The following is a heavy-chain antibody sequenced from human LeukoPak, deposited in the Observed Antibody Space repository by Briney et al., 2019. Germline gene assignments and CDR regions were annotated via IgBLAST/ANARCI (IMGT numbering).Heavy chain of an antibody. J-gene: IGHJ6*03. V-gene: IGHV3-30*02. CDR3: AKGSKEVLFTRDHYMDV. CDR2: IRYGGSNK. D-gene: IGHD3-3*01. Sequence: GGSLRLSCAASGFTFSTYGMHWVRQAPGKGLEGVAFIRYGGSNKYYADSVKGRFTISRDNSKNKLYLQMNSLRAEDTAVYYCAKGSKEVLFTRDHYMDVWGKGTTVTISS. CDR1: GFTFSTYG.